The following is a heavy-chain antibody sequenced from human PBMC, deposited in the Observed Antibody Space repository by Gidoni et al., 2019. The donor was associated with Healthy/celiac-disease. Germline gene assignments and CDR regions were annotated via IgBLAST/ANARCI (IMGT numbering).Heavy chain of an antibody. V-gene: IGHV1-69*01. Sequence: QVQLVQSGAEVKKPGSSVTVSCKASGGSFRSYAISWVRQAPGQGLEWMGGIIPIFGTANYAQKFKGRVTITADESTSTAYMELSSLRSEDTAVYYCARDNNWNDVPNNWFDPWGQGTLVTVSS. J-gene: IGHJ5*02. CDR2: IIPIFGTA. CDR1: GGSFRSYA. CDR3: ARDNNWNDVPNNWFDP. D-gene: IGHD1-1*01.